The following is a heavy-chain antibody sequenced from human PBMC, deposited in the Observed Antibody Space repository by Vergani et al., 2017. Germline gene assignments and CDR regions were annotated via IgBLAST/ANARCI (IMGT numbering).Heavy chain of an antibody. CDR2: IFSNDEK. D-gene: IGHD2-2*01. Sequence: QVTLKESGPVLVKPTETLTLTCTVSGFSLSNARMGVSWIRQPPGKALEWLAHIFSNDEKSYSTSLKSRLTISKDTSKSQVVLTMTNMDPVDTATYYCARTATEWGYCSSTSCYSLYYYYYYMDVWGKGTTVTVSS. CDR3: ARTATEWGYCSSTSCYSLYYYYYYMDV. J-gene: IGHJ6*03. CDR1: GFSLSNARMG. V-gene: IGHV2-26*01.